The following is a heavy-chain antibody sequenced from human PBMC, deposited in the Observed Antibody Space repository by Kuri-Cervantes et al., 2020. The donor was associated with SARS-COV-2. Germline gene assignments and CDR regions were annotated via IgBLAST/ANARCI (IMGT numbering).Heavy chain of an antibody. CDR2: IYHSGST. V-gene: IGHV4-38-2*02. D-gene: IGHD3-22*01. Sequence: SETLSLTCAVSGYSISSGYYWGWIRQPPGKGLEWIGSIYHSGSTYYNPSLKSRATISVDTSKNQFSLKLSSVTAADTAVYYCARDLNYYDSSGYPYYYYYYMDVWGKGTTVTVSS. CDR1: GYSISSGYY. CDR3: ARDLNYYDSSGYPYYYYYYMDV. J-gene: IGHJ6*03.